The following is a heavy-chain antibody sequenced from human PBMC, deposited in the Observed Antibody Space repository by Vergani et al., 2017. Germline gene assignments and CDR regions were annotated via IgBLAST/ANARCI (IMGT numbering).Heavy chain of an antibody. V-gene: IGHV4-59*01. CDR1: GVSISTYY. J-gene: IGHJ4*02. D-gene: IGHD2-15*01. CDR3: AKYGGGGSPFDY. CDR2: IYYTGST. Sequence: QVQLQESGPGLVKPSETLSLTCIVSGVSISTYYWNWIRQPTGKGLEWIGFIYYTGSTNYNPSLKGRVTISSDASKNQISLRLTSVNAADTAVYYCAKYGGGGSPFDYWGQGTLVTVSS.